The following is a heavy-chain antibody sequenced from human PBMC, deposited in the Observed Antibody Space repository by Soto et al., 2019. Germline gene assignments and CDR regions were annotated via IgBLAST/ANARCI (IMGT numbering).Heavy chain of an antibody. CDR2: MSHSGGT. CDR1: GGFVSSGSYY. D-gene: IGHD1-1*01. J-gene: IGHJ3*02. V-gene: IGHV4-34*01. Sequence: QVQLQQWGAGLLKPSETLSLTCAVYGGFVSSGSYYWSWIRQPPGKGLEWIGEMSHSGGTHFKPSLMSRVAISVDASKNQFSLKMSSVTAAYTALYYCARVERGTATTVVDAFDIWGPGTMVTVSS. CDR3: ARVERGTATTVVDAFDI.